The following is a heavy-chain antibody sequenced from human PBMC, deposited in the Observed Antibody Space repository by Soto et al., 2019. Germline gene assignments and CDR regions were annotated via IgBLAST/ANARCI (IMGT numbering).Heavy chain of an antibody. V-gene: IGHV1-18*01. CDR2: ISAYNGNT. Sequence: ASVKVSCKAFGYTFTSYGISWVRQAPGQGLEWMGWISAYNGNTNYAQKLQGRVTMTTDTSTSTAYMELRSLRSDDTAVYYCARDQESEGQYDYWGQGTLVTVSS. D-gene: IGHD2-2*01. CDR1: GYTFTSYG. CDR3: ARDQESEGQYDY. J-gene: IGHJ4*02.